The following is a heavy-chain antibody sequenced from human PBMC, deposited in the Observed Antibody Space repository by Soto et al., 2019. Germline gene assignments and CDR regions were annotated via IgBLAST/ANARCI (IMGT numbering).Heavy chain of an antibody. D-gene: IGHD2-15*01. J-gene: IGHJ4*02. CDR3: ARGYCSGASCYPLDY. Sequence: QVQLQESGPGLVKPSQTLSLTCTVSGGSISSGDYYWSWIRQYPGKGLEWIGYIYYSGSTYYNPSLKSRVTIVVDTSKNQFSLKLTSVTAADTAMYYCARGYCSGASCYPLDYWGQGTLVTVSS. CDR1: GGSISSGDYY. CDR2: IYYSGST. V-gene: IGHV4-30-4*01.